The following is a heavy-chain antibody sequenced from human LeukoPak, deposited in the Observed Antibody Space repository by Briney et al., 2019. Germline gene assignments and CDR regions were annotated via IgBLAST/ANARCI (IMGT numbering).Heavy chain of an antibody. CDR1: GFTFSSYW. Sequence: PGGSLRLSCAASGFTFSSYWMSRVRQAPGKGLEWVANIKQDGSEKYYVDSVKGRFTISRDNAKNSLYLQMNSLRAEDTAVYYCARSYLRFLEWPTGYWGQGTLVTVSS. J-gene: IGHJ4*02. D-gene: IGHD3-3*01. CDR3: ARSYLRFLEWPTGY. CDR2: IKQDGSEK. V-gene: IGHV3-7*01.